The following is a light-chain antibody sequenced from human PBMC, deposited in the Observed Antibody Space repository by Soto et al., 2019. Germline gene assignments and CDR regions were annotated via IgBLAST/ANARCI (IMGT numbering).Light chain of an antibody. CDR1: SGHSSYI. Sequence: QLVLTQSSSASASLGSSVKLTCTLSSGHSSYIIAWHQQQTGKAPRYLMKLEGSGSYNKGSGVPDRFSGSSSGADRYLTISNLQFEDEADYYCETWDSNTRVFGGVTKVTVL. V-gene: IGLV4-60*02. CDR2: LEGSGSY. CDR3: ETWDSNTRV. J-gene: IGLJ3*02.